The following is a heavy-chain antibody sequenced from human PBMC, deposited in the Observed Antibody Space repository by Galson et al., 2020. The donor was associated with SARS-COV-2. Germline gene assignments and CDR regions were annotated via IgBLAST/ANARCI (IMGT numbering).Heavy chain of an antibody. V-gene: IGHV4-39*07. J-gene: IGHJ4*02. CDR3: ARDVHTAESSFDD. Sequence: SETLSLTCTVSGGSISSSSYYWGWIRQPPGKGLEWIGSIYYSGSTYYNPSLKSRVTISVDTSKNQFSLKLSSVTAADTAVYYCARDVHTAESSFDDWGQGTLVTVSS. CDR1: GGSISSSSYY. CDR2: IYYSGST.